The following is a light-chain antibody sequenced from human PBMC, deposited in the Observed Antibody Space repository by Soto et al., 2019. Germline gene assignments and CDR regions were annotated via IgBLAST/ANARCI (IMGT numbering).Light chain of an antibody. CDR2: DVS. Sequence: QSVLTQPASVSGSPGQSITISCTGTSSEVDGYNYVSWYQQHTGKAPKLMIYDVSNRPSGVFNRFSGSKSGNTDSLTISGLQAEDEADYYCSSYTSSSLYVFGIGTKVTVL. V-gene: IGLV2-14*01. CDR3: SSYTSSSLYV. CDR1: SSEVDGYNY. J-gene: IGLJ1*01.